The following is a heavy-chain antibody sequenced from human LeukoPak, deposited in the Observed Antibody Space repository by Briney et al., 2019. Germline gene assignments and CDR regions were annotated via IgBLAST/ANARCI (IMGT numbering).Heavy chain of an antibody. V-gene: IGHV1-8*01. CDR3: AVRAGSYWFDP. Sequence: ASVKVSCKASGYVFTSYDINLVRQATGQGLEWMGWMIPDSGNTGYAQKFQGRVTMTRNTSINTAYLELSSLRSDDTAVYYCAVRAGSYWFDPWGQGTLVTVSP. J-gene: IGHJ5*02. CDR1: GYVFTSYD. D-gene: IGHD1-26*01. CDR2: MIPDSGNT.